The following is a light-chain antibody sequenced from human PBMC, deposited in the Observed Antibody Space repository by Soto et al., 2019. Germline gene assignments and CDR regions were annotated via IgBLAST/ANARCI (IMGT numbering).Light chain of an antibody. V-gene: IGKV3-15*01. J-gene: IGKJ4*01. CDR2: GTS. CDR3: QQYNKWPLT. CDR1: QSVSSN. Sequence: EIVMTQSPATLSESPGERATLSCRASQSVSSNLAWYQQKRGQAPRILIYGTSTRATGIPARFSGSGSGTEFTLTSSNLQSEDFAVYYCQQYNKWPLTFGGGTKVEIK.